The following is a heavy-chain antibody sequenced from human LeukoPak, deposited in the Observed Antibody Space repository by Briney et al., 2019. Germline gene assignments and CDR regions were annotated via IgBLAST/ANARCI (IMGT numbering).Heavy chain of an antibody. D-gene: IGHD3-22*01. V-gene: IGHV3-7*01. Sequence: PGGSLRLSCEGSGFIFSNYWMGWVRQAPGKGLQWVANIKTDGSEKYYVDSVKGRFTISRDNAKNSLYLQMNSLRAEDTAVYYCATYSSLNRREFQYWGQGTLLTVSS. CDR2: IKTDGSEK. J-gene: IGHJ1*01. CDR1: GFIFSNYW. CDR3: ATYSSLNRREFQY.